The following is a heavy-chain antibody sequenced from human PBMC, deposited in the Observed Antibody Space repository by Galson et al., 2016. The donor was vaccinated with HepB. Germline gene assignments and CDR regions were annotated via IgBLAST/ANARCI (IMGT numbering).Heavy chain of an antibody. D-gene: IGHD3-3*01. CDR1: GGSISSTNW. J-gene: IGHJ4*02. CDR2: IDDTGST. Sequence: ETLSLTCAVSGGSISSTNWWSWVRQPPGQGLEWIGEIDDTGSTNYNPSLKSRVTISVDKSERQFSLKLRSVTAADTAVYYWARDRTMSGVLTALWYWGQGTLVTVSS. CDR3: ARDRTMSGVLTALWY. V-gene: IGHV4-4*02.